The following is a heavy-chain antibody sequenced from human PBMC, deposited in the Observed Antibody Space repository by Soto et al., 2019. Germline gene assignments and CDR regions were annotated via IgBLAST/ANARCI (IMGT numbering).Heavy chain of an antibody. D-gene: IGHD5-12*01. Sequence: ASVKVSCKASGYTFTGYYMHWVRQATGQGLEWMGWMNPNSGNTGYAQKFQGRVTMTRNTSISTAYMELSSLRSEDTAVYYCARGFGGYEPAPWGQGTLVTVSS. CDR1: GYTFTGYY. CDR3: ARGFGGYEPAP. V-gene: IGHV1-8*02. J-gene: IGHJ5*02. CDR2: MNPNSGNT.